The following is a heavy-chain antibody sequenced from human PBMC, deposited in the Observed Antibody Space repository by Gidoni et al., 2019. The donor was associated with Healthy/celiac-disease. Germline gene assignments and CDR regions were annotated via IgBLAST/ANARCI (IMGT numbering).Heavy chain of an antibody. D-gene: IGHD1-7*01. CDR1: GYSISSGYY. CDR3: ARDRTGTSDY. Sequence: QVQLQESGPGLGKPSETLSLTCTVSGYSISSGYYWGGIRQPPGKGLEWSGSIYHSGSTYYNPSLKSRVTIAVDTSTNQFSLKLSSVTDADTAVYYCARDRTGTSDYWGQGTLVTVSS. J-gene: IGHJ4*02. CDR2: IYHSGST. V-gene: IGHV4-38-2*02.